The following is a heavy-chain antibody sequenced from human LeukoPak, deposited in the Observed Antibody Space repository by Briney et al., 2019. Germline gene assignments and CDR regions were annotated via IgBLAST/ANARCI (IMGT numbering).Heavy chain of an antibody. CDR3: ATGVATAFTY. J-gene: IGHJ4*02. Sequence: GASVKVSCKASGYTFTGHYMHWVRQAPGQGPEWMGWINPNSGGTRYAQKFQGRVTMTRDTSITTASMELKWLTSDDTAVYYCATGVATAFTYWGQGTLLTVSS. D-gene: IGHD5-12*01. CDR1: GYTFTGHY. CDR2: INPNSGGT. V-gene: IGHV1-2*02.